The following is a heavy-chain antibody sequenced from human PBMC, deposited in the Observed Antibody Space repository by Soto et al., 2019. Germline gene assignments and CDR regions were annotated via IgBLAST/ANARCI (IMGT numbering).Heavy chain of an antibody. V-gene: IGHV1-18*01. CDR1: GYSFRSYG. CDR2: VSAYNGNT. J-gene: IGHJ5*02. D-gene: IGHD3-16*01. CDR3: ARAPWGAPVSWFDP. Sequence: ASVKVSCKASGYSFRSYGINWVRQAPGQGLEWIGWVSAYNGNTNYAQKLQGRVTMTTDTSTSTAYMELRSLRSDDTAVYYCARAPWGAPVSWFDPWGQGTLVTVSS.